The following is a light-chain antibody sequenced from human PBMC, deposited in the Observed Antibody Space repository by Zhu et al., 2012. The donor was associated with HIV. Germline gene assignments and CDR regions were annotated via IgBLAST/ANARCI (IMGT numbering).Light chain of an antibody. CDR2: ETS. V-gene: IGKV1-5*03. CDR1: QSVHKW. CDR3: QQYYTPSYT. J-gene: IGKJ2*01. Sequence: GDRVTITCRASQSVHKWLAWYQQKPEKAPKLLIYETSSLQTGVPSRFSGSGSGTEFTLTISSLQPDDFATYSCQQYYTPSYTFGQGTKLQIK.